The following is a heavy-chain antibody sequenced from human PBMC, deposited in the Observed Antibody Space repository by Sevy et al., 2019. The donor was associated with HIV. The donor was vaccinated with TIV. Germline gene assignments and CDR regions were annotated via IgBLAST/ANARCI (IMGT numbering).Heavy chain of an antibody. V-gene: IGHV3-30-3*01. CDR3: ARELAYYYGSGSSEYYYYGMDV. Sequence: GGSLRLSCAASGFTFSSYAMHWVRQAPGKGLEGVAVISYDGSNKYYADSVKGRFTISRDNSKNTRFLQMNSLRAEDTAVYYCARELAYYYGSGSSEYYYYGMDVWGQGTTVTVSS. CDR2: ISYDGSNK. D-gene: IGHD3-10*01. CDR1: GFTFSSYA. J-gene: IGHJ6*02.